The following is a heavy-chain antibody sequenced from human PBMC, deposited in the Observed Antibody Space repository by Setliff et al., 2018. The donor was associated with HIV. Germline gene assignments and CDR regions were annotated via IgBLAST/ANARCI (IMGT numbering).Heavy chain of an antibody. V-gene: IGHV3-48*03. D-gene: IGHD5-12*01. CDR2: ISSGGTTI. CDR1: GFSFSDYE. Sequence: GESLKISCAASGFSFSDYEMHWVRQAPGKGLEWVAFISSGGTTIYYADSVKGRFTISRDNAKRSLFLQMDSLRDEDTALYYCTRVGVGYSYGIDSWGQGTLVTVSS. J-gene: IGHJ4*02. CDR3: TRVGVGYSYGIDS.